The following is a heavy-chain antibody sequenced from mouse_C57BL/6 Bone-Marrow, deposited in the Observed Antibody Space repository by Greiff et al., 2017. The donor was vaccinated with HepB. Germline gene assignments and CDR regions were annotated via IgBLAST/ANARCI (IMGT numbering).Heavy chain of an antibody. D-gene: IGHD1-1*01. V-gene: IGHV1-62-2*01. CDR3: ARHEDGGFTTVDYYAMDY. J-gene: IGHJ4*01. CDR1: GYTFTEYT. CDR2: FYPGSGSI. Sequence: QVQLQQPGAELVRPGSSVKLSCKASGYTFTEYTIHWVKQRSGQGLEWIGWFYPGSGSIKYNEKFRDKATLTADKSSSTVYMELSRLTSEDSAVYFCARHEDGGFTTVDYYAMDYWGQGTSVTVSS.